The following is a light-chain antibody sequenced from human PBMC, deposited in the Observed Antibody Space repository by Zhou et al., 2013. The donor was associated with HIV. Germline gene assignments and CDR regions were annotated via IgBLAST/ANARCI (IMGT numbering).Light chain of an antibody. J-gene: IGKJ2*01. Sequence: DIQMTQSPSSLSASVGDRVTITCQASQDITYYLNWYQQKPGEVPKVLIYDTSNLETGVPSRFRGSGSGTDFTLTINRLHPEDFATYYCQQANRFPQTFGQGTKVEIK. CDR1: QDITYY. CDR2: DTS. V-gene: IGKV1-33*01. CDR3: QQANRFPQT.